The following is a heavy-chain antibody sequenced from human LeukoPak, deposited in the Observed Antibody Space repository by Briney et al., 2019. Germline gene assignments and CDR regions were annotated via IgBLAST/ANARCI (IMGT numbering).Heavy chain of an antibody. D-gene: IGHD2-2*01. CDR1: GFTFSTYW. J-gene: IGHJ4*02. V-gene: IGHV3-7*01. CDR2: IKEDGSQK. CDR3: AKGKCSSNSCYVFDY. Sequence: GGSLRLSCAASGFTFSTYWMTWVRQAPGKGLEWVANIKEDGSQKYYVDSVKGRFTISRDNSKNTLYLQMNSLRAEDTAVYYCAKGKCSSNSCYVFDYWGQGTLVTVSS.